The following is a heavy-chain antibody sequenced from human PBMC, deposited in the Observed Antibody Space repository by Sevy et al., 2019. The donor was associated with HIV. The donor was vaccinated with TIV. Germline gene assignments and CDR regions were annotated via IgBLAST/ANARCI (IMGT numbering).Heavy chain of an antibody. D-gene: IGHD2-2*01. Sequence: GGCLRLSCGGSGFTFSSYWMSWVRQAPGKGLEWVANIKKDGSERYYVDSVKGRFTISRDNAKKSLYLQMNSLRTEDTAVYYCARDCSSSTCLWGLDVWGLGTTVTVSS. CDR1: GFTFSSYW. CDR2: IKKDGSER. CDR3: ARDCSSSTCLWGLDV. V-gene: IGHV3-7*03. J-gene: IGHJ6*02.